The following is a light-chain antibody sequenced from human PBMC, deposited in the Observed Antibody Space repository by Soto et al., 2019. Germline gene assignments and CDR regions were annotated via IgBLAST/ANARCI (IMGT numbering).Light chain of an antibody. Sequence: GDRVTITCRASQTISTWMAWYQQKPGKAPKLLVYDASTLQSGVASRFRGSGSGTDFTFTISRLQPEDIATYYCQQYENLPTFGQGTRLEIK. CDR2: DAS. V-gene: IGKV1-5*01. J-gene: IGKJ5*01. CDR1: QTISTW. CDR3: QQYENLPT.